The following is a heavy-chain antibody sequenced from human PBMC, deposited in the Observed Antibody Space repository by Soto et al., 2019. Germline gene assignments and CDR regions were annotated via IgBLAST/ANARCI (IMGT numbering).Heavy chain of an antibody. V-gene: IGHV3-30*04. J-gene: IGHJ4*02. D-gene: IGHD3-22*01. CDR1: GFTFSSYA. CDR2: ISYDGSNK. Sequence: GGSLRLSCAASGFTFSSYAMHWVRQAPGKGLEWVAVISYDGSNKYYADSVKGRFTISRDNSKNTLYLQMNSLRAEDTAVYYCARSTRPYYYDSSGYYYWGQGTLVTVSS. CDR3: ARSTRPYYYDSSGYYY.